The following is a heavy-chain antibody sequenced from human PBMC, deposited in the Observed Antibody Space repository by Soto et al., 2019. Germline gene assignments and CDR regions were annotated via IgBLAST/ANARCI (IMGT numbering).Heavy chain of an antibody. V-gene: IGHV4-61*01. J-gene: IGHJ4*02. CDR1: GASVSSGNYY. CDR2: ISYSGST. CDR3: ARGSGSYYAS. Sequence: QVQLQESGPGLVKPSETLSLTCTVSGASVSSGNYYWSWIRQPPGKGLECIGYISYSGSTNYNPSLKSRVTISIDTSKHQFSLKLSSVTAADTAVYYCARGSGSYYASWGQGTLVTVSS. D-gene: IGHD1-26*01.